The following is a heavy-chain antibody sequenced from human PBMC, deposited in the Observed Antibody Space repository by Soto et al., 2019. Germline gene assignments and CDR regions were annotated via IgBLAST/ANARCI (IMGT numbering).Heavy chain of an antibody. CDR1: GDSISTFY. CDR3: ARGRTVRNYADDSSDYFYFFDY. Sequence: SETLSLTCTVSGDSISTFYWGWMRQSPGKELEWIGYVYYTGSTNYNPSLKSRVTISVDRFKNQFSLKLTSANAADTAVYYCARGRTVRNYADDSSDYFYFFDYWGQGTQVTVSS. D-gene: IGHD3-22*01. CDR2: VYYTGST. J-gene: IGHJ4*02. V-gene: IGHV4-59*01.